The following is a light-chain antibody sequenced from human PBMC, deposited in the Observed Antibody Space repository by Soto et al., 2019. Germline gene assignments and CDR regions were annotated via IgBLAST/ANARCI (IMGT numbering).Light chain of an antibody. CDR3: QQSYSTPRT. J-gene: IGKJ1*01. CDR2: AAS. V-gene: IGKV1-39*01. CDR1: QSISSY. Sequence: DIQMTQSPSSLSASVGDRVTITCRASQSISSYLNWYQQKPGKAPKLLIYAASSLQSGVPSRFSGSGSGTDCTLPISSLQPEDFATYYCQQSYSTPRTFGQGTKVEIK.